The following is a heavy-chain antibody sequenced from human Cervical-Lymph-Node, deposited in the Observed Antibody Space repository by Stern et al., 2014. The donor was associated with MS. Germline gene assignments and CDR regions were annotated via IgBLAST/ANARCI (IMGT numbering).Heavy chain of an antibody. D-gene: IGHD4-17*01. CDR2: IYWDADG. CDR1: GFSLHTSGEG. Sequence: QVTLRESGPTLVKPTQTLTLTCTFSGFSLHTSGEGVGWIRQPPGKALEWLAVIYWDADGRSSPSLNSRLPITKGTSKTLMVLTMANMDPVDTGTYYCAHTTVTFDEAYGLDVWGQGTTVTVSS. J-gene: IGHJ6*02. CDR3: AHTTVTFDEAYGLDV. V-gene: IGHV2-5*02.